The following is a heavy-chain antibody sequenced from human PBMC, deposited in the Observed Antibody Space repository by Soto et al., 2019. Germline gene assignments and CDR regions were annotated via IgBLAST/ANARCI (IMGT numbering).Heavy chain of an antibody. CDR1: GFTFSSYG. CDR2: ISYDGSNK. J-gene: IGHJ4*02. D-gene: IGHD1-1*01. Sequence: PGGSLRLSCAASGFTFSSYGMHWVRQAPGKGLEWVAVISYDGSNKYYADSVKGRFTISRDNSKNTLYLQMNSLRAEDTAVYYCAKLRGNRYFDYWGQGTLVTVSS. CDR3: AKLRGNRYFDY. V-gene: IGHV3-30*18.